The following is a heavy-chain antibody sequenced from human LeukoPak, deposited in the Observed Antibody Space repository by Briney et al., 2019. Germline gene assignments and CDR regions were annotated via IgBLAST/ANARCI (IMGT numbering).Heavy chain of an antibody. J-gene: IGHJ4*02. Sequence: PSETLSLTCTVSGGSISSSSYYWGWIRQPPGKGLEWLGRIYYSGSTYYNPSLKSRVTISVDTSKNQFSLKLSSVTAADTAVYYCAVRPGIAAAGRPYYFDYWGQGTLVTVSS. CDR1: GGSISSSSYY. CDR2: IYYSGST. V-gene: IGHV4-39*01. CDR3: AVRPGIAAAGRPYYFDY. D-gene: IGHD6-13*01.